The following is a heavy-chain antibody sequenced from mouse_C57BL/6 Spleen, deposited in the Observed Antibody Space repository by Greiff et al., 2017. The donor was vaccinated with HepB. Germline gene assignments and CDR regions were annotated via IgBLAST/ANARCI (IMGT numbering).Heavy chain of an antibody. V-gene: IGHV5-17*01. J-gene: IGHJ4*01. D-gene: IGHD1-1*01. Sequence: EVKLMESGGGLVKPGGSLKLSCAASGFTFSDYGMHWVRQAPEKGLEWVAYISSGSSTIYYADTVKGRFTISRDNAKNTLFLQMTSLRSEDTAMYYCATYYYGSSYRGVYAMDYWGQGTSVTVSS. CDR3: ATYYYGSSYRGVYAMDY. CDR1: GFTFSDYG. CDR2: ISSGSSTI.